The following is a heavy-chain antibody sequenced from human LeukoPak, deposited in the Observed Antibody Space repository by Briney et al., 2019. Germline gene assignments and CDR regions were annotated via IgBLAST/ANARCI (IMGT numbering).Heavy chain of an antibody. CDR1: GGSSSGYY. D-gene: IGHD6-19*01. V-gene: IGHV4-34*01. CDR2: VNHSGST. Sequence: SETLSLTCAVYGGSSSGYYWSWIRQPPGKGLEWIGEVNHSGSTNYNPSLKSRVTISVDTSKNQFSLKLSSVTAADTAVYYCARGGQWAISPLNWGQGTLVTVSS. J-gene: IGHJ4*02. CDR3: ARGGQWAISPLN.